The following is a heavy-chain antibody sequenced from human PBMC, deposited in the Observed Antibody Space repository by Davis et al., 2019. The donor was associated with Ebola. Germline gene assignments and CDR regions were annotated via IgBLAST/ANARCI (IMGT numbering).Heavy chain of an antibody. D-gene: IGHD3-10*01. J-gene: IGHJ4*02. Sequence: PGGSLRLSCAASGFTFSNYNMNWVRQAPGKGLEWVSSISSSSSYIYYADSVKGRFTISRDNAKNSLYLQMNSLRPEDTAVYYCARDPGILRLVGDYYFDYWGQGTLVTVSS. V-gene: IGHV3-21*01. CDR1: GFTFSNYN. CDR3: ARDPGILRLVGDYYFDY. CDR2: ISSSSSYI.